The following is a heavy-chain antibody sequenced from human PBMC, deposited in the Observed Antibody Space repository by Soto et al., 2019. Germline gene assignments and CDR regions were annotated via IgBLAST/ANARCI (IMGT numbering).Heavy chain of an antibody. D-gene: IGHD3-9*01. CDR2: ISGSGRRT. J-gene: IGHJ6*02. Sequence: PGGSLRLSCAASGFIFSSYAMSWVRQAPEKGLEWVSGISGSGRRTYYADSVKGRFAISRDNSKNTLLLHMNSLRGEDTALYYCAKEGGALRYFDWLPSSYGMDVWGQGTTVTVSS. V-gene: IGHV3-23*01. CDR3: AKEGGALRYFDWLPSSYGMDV. CDR1: GFIFSSYA.